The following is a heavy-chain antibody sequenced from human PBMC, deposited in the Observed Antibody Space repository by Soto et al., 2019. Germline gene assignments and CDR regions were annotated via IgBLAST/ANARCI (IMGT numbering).Heavy chain of an antibody. J-gene: IGHJ3*02. CDR3: AKGRTQFYDPTTHDAFDI. CDR1: GFTFSSYA. V-gene: IGHV3-23*01. CDR2: ISGSGGST. D-gene: IGHD3-3*01. Sequence: EVQLLESGGGLVQPGGSLRLSCAASGFTFSSYAMSWVRQAPGKGLEWVSAISGSGGSTYYADSVKGRFTISRDNSKNTLYLQMNSLRAEDTAVYYCAKGRTQFYDPTTHDAFDIWGQGTMVTVSS.